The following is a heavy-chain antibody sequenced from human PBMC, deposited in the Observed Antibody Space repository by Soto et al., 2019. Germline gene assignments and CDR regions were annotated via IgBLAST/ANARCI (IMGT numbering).Heavy chain of an antibody. CDR1: GGSTTSDY. V-gene: IGHV4-59*01. J-gene: IGHJ4*02. CDR2: IFHSLGA. Sequence: SETLSLTFPVSGGSTTSDYWSWIRQPPGKGLEWLGYIFHSLGAKYNPSLGSRGTISLDTSKNQLSLSLRSVTAADTAIYFCVRDLNGSGDYWGQGTLVPVSS. D-gene: IGHD3-10*01. CDR3: VRDLNGSGDY.